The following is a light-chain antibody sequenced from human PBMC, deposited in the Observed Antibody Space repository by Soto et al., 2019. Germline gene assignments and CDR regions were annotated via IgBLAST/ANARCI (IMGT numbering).Light chain of an antibody. V-gene: IGLV2-14*01. CDR2: EVS. CDR1: NSDIGTYNF. J-gene: IGLJ3*02. Sequence: QSALTQPASVSGSPGQSITISCTGTNSDIGTYNFVSWYQHHPGKGPKLIVYEVSNRPFGVSDRFSGSKSGFTASLTISNVQAEDEAVYYCSSHRTRSKWVFGGGTQLTVL. CDR3: SSHRTRSKWV.